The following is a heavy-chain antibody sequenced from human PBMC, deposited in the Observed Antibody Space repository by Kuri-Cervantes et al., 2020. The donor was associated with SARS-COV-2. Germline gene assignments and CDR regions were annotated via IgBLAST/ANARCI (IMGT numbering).Heavy chain of an antibody. Sequence: GSLRLSCTVSGGSISSHYWSWIRQPAGKGLEWIGRIYTSGNTNYNPSLKSRIIMSVDTSKNQFSLKLTSVTAADTAVYYCARGGYSSSSWNYYYYMDVWGKGTTVTVSS. CDR1: GGSISSHY. J-gene: IGHJ6*03. CDR2: IYTSGNT. V-gene: IGHV4-4*07. D-gene: IGHD6-13*01. CDR3: ARGGYSSSSWNYYYYMDV.